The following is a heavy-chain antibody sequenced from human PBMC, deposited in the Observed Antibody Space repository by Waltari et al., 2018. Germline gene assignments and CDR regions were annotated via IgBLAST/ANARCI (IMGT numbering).Heavy chain of an antibody. CDR3: ASRLMTGFYYMDV. Sequence: QVQLQQWGAGLLKPSETLSLTCAVYGGSFSGYYWRWIRQPPGKGLEWIGEINHSGSTNYNPSLKSRVTISVDTSKNQFFLKLSSVTAADTAVYYCASRLMTGFYYMDVWGKGTTVTVSS. V-gene: IGHV4-34*01. CDR2: INHSGST. J-gene: IGHJ6*03. CDR1: GGSFSGYY. D-gene: IGHD3-9*01.